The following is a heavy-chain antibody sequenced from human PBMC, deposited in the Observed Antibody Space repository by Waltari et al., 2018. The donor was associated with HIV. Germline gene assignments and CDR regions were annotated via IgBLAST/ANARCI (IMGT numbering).Heavy chain of an antibody. CDR3: AKEGPVVPAGGMDV. V-gene: IGHV3-30*18. CDR2: MKHNGGNK. J-gene: IGHJ6*02. Sequence: QVQLVESGGGLVQPGTSLRLSCAASGFTFTAHDMHWVRQAPGKGLEWVALMKHNGGNKYYGDSVKGRFTISRDNSRKTLYLQMNSLRAEDTAVYFCAKEGPVVPAGGMDVWGQGTTVTVSS. D-gene: IGHD2-2*01. CDR1: GFTFTAHD.